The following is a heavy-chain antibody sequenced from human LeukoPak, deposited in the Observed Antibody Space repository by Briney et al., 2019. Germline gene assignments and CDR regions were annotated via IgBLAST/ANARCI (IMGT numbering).Heavy chain of an antibody. CDR3: ARDIYYYDSSGYYFPGGSDY. D-gene: IGHD3-22*01. CDR2: ISSGGSTI. Sequence: PGGSLRLSCAASGFTFSDYYMSWIRRAPGKGLEWVSYISSGGSTIYYADSVKGRFTISRDNAKNSLYLQMNSLRAEDTAVYYCARDIYYYDSSGYYFPGGSDYWGQGTLVTVSS. J-gene: IGHJ4*02. CDR1: GFTFSDYY. V-gene: IGHV3-11*04.